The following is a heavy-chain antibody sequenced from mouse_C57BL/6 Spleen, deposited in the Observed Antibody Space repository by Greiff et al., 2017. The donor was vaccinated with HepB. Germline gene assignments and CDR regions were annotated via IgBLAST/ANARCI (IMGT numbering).Heavy chain of an antibody. CDR1: GYTFTSYG. CDR3: ARDGGYDGGDYAMDY. D-gene: IGHD2-2*01. J-gene: IGHJ4*01. CDR2: IYPRSGNT. Sequence: VQLQQSGAELARPGASVKLSCKASGYTFTSYGISWVKQRTGQGLEWIGEIYPRSGNTYYNEKFKGKATLTADKSSSTAYMELRSLTSEDSAVYFCARDGGYDGGDYAMDYWGQGTSVTVSS. V-gene: IGHV1-81*01.